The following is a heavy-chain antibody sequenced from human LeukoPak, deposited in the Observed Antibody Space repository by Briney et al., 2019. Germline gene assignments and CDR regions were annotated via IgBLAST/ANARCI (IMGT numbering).Heavy chain of an antibody. V-gene: IGHV4-59*01. CDR3: ARVETSCYYMDV. Sequence: SETLSLTCTVSGGSISTYYWSWIRQPPGKGLEWIGYIYYSGSTNYNPSLKSRVTISVDTSKNQFSLKLSSVTAADTAVYYCARVETSCYYMDVWGKGTTVTVSS. CDR2: IYYSGST. J-gene: IGHJ6*03. CDR1: GGSISTYY.